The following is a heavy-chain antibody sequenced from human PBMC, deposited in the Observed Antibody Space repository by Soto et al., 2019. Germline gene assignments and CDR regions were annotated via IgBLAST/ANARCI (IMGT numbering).Heavy chain of an antibody. Sequence: SVQVSCKASGGTFSSYAISWVRQAPGQGLEWMGGIIPIFGTANYAQKFQGRVTITADESTSTAYMELSSLRSEDTAVYYCASGEQQLVINYYYYGMDVWGQGTTVTVSS. CDR2: IIPIFGTA. J-gene: IGHJ6*02. V-gene: IGHV1-69*13. CDR1: GGTFSSYA. CDR3: ASGEQQLVINYYYYGMDV. D-gene: IGHD6-13*01.